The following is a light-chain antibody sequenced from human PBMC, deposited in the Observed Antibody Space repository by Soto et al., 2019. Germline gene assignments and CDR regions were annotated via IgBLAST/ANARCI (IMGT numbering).Light chain of an antibody. CDR3: QQRSNWPSIS. V-gene: IGKV4-1*01. CDR2: WAS. Sequence: DIVMTQSPDSLAVSLGERATINCKSSQSVLYSSNSKNYLAWYQQKPGQPPKLLIYWASTRVSGVPDRFSGSGSGTDFTLTISSLEPEDFAIYYCQQRSNWPSISFGQGTRLEIK. J-gene: IGKJ5*01. CDR1: QSVLYSSNSKNY.